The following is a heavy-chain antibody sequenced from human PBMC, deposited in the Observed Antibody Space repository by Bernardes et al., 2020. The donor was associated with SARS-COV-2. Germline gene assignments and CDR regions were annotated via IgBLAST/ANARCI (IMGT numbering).Heavy chain of an antibody. CDR2: IYPGDSDT. J-gene: IGHJ3*02. Sequence: GESLQISCKGSGYSFTSYWIGWVRQMPGKGLEWMGIIYPGDSDTRYSPSFQGQVTISADKSLSPAYLQWSSLKASDTAMYYCARLRLYGGNSNDAFDIWGQGTMVTVSS. CDR1: GYSFTSYW. V-gene: IGHV5-51*01. CDR3: ARLRLYGGNSNDAFDI. D-gene: IGHD4-17*01.